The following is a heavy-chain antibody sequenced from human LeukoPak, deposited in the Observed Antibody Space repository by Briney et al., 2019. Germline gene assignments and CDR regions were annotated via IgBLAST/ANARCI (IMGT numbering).Heavy chain of an antibody. CDR3: ARGACTGNSCYAFDY. CDR1: GFTVSSNY. V-gene: IGHV3-66*01. J-gene: IGHJ4*02. CDR2: IYSGGTT. Sequence: GGSLRLSCEASGFTVSSNYMTWVRQAPGKGLEWVSVIYSGGTTYYADSVKGRFTVSRDNSKNTLYLQMNSLRAEDTAVYFCARGACTGNSCYAFDYWGQGTLVTVSS. D-gene: IGHD2-2*01.